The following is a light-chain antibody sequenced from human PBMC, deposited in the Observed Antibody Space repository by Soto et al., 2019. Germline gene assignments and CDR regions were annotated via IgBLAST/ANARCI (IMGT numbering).Light chain of an antibody. J-gene: IGLJ2*01. Sequence: QSALTQPASVSGSPGQSITISCIGTSSDVGSYNLVSWYQQHPGKAPKVLIYEVSERPSGVSNRFSGSKSGNTASLTISGLQAEDEAEYYFCSYACSRTHVLFGGGTKLTVL. CDR3: CSYACSRTHVL. CDR2: EVS. V-gene: IGLV2-23*02. CDR1: SSDVGSYNL.